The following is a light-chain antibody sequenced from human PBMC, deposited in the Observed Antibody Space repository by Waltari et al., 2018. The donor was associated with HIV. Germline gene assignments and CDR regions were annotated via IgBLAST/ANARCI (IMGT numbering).Light chain of an antibody. CDR2: GAS. Sequence: EIVLTQSPGTLSLSPGERATLSCRASQSISSSFLAWYQQKPGQAPRLLIYGASNRATGIPDRFSGSGSGTDFTLTISRLEPEDSAVFYCQQYGGSSWTFGQGTKVEIK. V-gene: IGKV3-20*01. CDR1: QSISSSF. J-gene: IGKJ1*01. CDR3: QQYGGSSWT.